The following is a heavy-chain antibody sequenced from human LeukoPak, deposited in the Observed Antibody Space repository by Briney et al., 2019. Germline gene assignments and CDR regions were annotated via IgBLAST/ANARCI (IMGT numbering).Heavy chain of an antibody. CDR1: GFTFSSHW. CDR3: ARVIAARRGNWFDP. V-gene: IGHV3-74*01. J-gene: IGHJ5*02. CDR2: INTDGSST. Sequence: GGSLRLSCAASGFTFSSHWMHWVRQAPGKGLVWVSRINTDGSSTSYADSVKGRFTIPRDNAKNTLYLQMNSLRAEDTAVYSCARVIAARRGNWFDPWGQGTLVTVSS. D-gene: IGHD6-25*01.